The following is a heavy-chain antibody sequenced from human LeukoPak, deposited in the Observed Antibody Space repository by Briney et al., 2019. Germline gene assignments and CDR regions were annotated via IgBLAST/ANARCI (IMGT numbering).Heavy chain of an antibody. J-gene: IGHJ5*02. D-gene: IGHD2-2*01. CDR3: ASGYCSSTSCYCGWFDP. Sequence: PSETLSLTCTVSGGSISSYYWSWIRQPAGKGLEWIGRIYTSGSTYYNPSLKSRVTISVDTSKNQFSLKLSSVTAADTAVYYCASGYCSSTSCYCGWFDPWGQGTLVTVSS. CDR1: GGSISSYY. V-gene: IGHV4-4*07. CDR2: IYTSGST.